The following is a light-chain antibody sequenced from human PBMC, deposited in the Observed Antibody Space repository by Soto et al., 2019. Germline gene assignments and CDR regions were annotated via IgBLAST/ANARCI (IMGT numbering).Light chain of an antibody. CDR2: DAS. J-gene: IGKJ1*01. V-gene: IGKV3-11*01. CDR1: QSVSSY. CDR3: QQRSNWPPLWT. Sequence: EIVLTPSPATLSLSPGERATLSCRASQSVSSYLAWYQQKPGQAPRLLIYDASNRATGIPARFSGSGSGTDFTLTISSLEPEDFAVYYCQQRSNWPPLWTFGQGTKVDIK.